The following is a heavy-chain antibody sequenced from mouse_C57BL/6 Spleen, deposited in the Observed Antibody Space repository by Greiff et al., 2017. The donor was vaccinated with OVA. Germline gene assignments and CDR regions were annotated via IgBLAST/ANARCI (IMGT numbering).Heavy chain of an antibody. CDR1: GYTFTSYW. CDR3: AREEDYDGDYYAMDY. Sequence: QVQLQQPGAELVKPGASVKMSCKASGYTFTSYWITWVKQRPGQGLEWIGDIYPGSGSTNYNEKFKSKATLTVDTSSSTAYMQLSSLTSEDSAVYYCAREEDYDGDYYAMDYWGQGTSVTVSS. CDR2: IYPGSGST. J-gene: IGHJ4*01. V-gene: IGHV1-55*01. D-gene: IGHD2-4*01.